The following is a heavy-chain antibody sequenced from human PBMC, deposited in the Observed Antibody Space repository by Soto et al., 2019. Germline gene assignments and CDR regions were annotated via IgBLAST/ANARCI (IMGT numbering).Heavy chain of an antibody. CDR2: IYYSGST. CDR1: GGSISSYY. Sequence: PSETLSLTCTVSGGSISSYYWSWIRQPPGKGLEWIGYIYYSGSTNYNPSLKSRVTISVDTSKNQFSLKLSSVTAADTAVYYCARGRERWLQSVDYWGQGTLVTVSS. D-gene: IGHD5-12*01. V-gene: IGHV4-59*01. CDR3: ARGRERWLQSVDY. J-gene: IGHJ4*02.